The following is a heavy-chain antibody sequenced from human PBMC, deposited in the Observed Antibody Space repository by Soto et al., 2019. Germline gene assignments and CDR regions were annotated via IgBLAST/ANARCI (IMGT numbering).Heavy chain of an antibody. CDR2: ISYDGSNK. V-gene: IGHV3-30-3*01. D-gene: IGHD4-17*01. CDR1: GFTFSSYA. J-gene: IGHJ5*02. Sequence: QVQLGESGGGVVQPGRSLRLSCAASGFTFSSYAMHWVRQAPGKGLEWVAVISYDGSNKYYADSVKGRFTISRDNSKNTLYLQMNSLRAEDTAVYYCARDHYGFDPWGQGTLVTVSS. CDR3: ARDHYGFDP.